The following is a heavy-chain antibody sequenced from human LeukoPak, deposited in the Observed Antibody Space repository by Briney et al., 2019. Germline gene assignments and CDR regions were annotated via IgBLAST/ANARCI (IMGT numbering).Heavy chain of an antibody. CDR1: GFTFSSYW. Sequence: GGSLRLSCAASGFTFSSYWMSWVRQAPEKGLEWVANIKQDGSEKYYVDSVKGRFTISRDNAKNSLYLQMNSLRAEDTAVYYCARDNMPHFWNGPHAFDIWGQGTMVTVSS. CDR3: ARDNMPHFWNGPHAFDI. D-gene: IGHD3-3*01. V-gene: IGHV3-7*01. CDR2: IKQDGSEK. J-gene: IGHJ3*02.